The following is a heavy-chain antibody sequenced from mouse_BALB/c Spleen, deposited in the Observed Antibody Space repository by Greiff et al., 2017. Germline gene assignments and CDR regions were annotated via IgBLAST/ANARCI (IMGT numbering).Heavy chain of an antibody. CDR3: ARSDYGGFAY. D-gene: IGHD1-1*02. CDR2: ISTYYGNT. J-gene: IGHJ3*01. Sequence: VKLMESGPELVRPGVSVKISCKGSSYTFTDYAMHWVKQSHAKSLEWIGVISTYYGNTNYNQKFKGKATMTVDKSSSTAYMELARLTSEDSAVYYCARSDYGGFAYWGQGTLVTVSA. V-gene: IGHV1-67*01. CDR1: SYTFTDYA.